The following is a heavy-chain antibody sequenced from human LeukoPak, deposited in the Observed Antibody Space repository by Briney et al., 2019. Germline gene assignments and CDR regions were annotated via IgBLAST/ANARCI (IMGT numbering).Heavy chain of an antibody. CDR2: ISGSGGRT. V-gene: IGHV3-23*01. CDR1: GFTFSSSA. CDR3: AKDSGPYTSGYYGH. D-gene: IGHD3-22*01. J-gene: IGHJ4*02. Sequence: PGGSLRLSCAASGFTFSSSAMSWVRQAPGKGLEWVSAISGSGGRTSYADSVKGRFTFSRDNSKNTLFLQMNSLRAEDTAVYYCAKDSGPYTSGYYGHWGQGTLVTVSS.